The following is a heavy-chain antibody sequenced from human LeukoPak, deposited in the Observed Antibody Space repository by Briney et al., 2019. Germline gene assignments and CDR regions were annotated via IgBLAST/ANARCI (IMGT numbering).Heavy chain of an antibody. Sequence: QAGGSLRLSCAASGFTFSSYAMSWVRQAPGKGLQWVSVISGSGSSTYYADSVKGRFTISRDNSKNTLYLQMNSLRAEDTAVYYCAKDRDTAMEIEYWGQGTLVTVSS. J-gene: IGHJ4*02. CDR3: AKDRDTAMEIEY. V-gene: IGHV3-23*01. CDR2: ISGSGSST. D-gene: IGHD5-18*01. CDR1: GFTFSSYA.